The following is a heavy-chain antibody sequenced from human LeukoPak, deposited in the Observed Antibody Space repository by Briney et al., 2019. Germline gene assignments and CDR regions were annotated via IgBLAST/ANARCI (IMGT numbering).Heavy chain of an antibody. CDR1: GYTFTTYA. CDR3: AREGSSWYRHIDC. Sequence: ASVKVSCKTSGYTFTTYAIHWVRQAPGQRLEWMGLINADDGNTRYSQRFQGRVTITRDTSANTAYMELSSLRFEDTAVYFCAREGSSWYRHIDCWGQGALVAVSS. CDR2: INADDGNT. J-gene: IGHJ4*02. D-gene: IGHD6-13*01. V-gene: IGHV1-3*01.